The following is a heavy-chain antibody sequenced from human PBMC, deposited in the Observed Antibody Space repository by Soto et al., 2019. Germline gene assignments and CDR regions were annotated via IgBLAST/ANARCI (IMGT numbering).Heavy chain of an antibody. CDR1: GDSVSTNSVT. J-gene: IGHJ2*01. CDR3: ARDSSGWRWYFDL. Sequence: PSQTLSLTCAISGDSVSTNSVTWNWIRQSPSRGLEWLGRTYYRSKWFNDYAVSVKVRITINPDTSNNQLSLQLNSVTPDDTAVYFCARDSSGWRWYFDLWGRGTLVTVSS. CDR2: TYYRSKWFN. D-gene: IGHD6-19*01. V-gene: IGHV6-1*01.